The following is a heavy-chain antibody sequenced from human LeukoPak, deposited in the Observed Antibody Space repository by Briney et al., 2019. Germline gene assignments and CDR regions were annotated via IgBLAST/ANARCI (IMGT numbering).Heavy chain of an antibody. CDR3: AKSRYSSGWSDYFDY. J-gene: IGHJ4*02. V-gene: IGHV3-23*01. CDR2: ISGSGGST. CDR1: GFTFSSYA. D-gene: IGHD6-19*01. Sequence: GGSLRLSCAASGFTFSSYAMSWVRQAPGKGLEWDSAISGSGGSTYYADSVKGRFTISRDNSKNTLYLQMNSLRAEDTAVYYCAKSRYSSGWSDYFDYWGQGTLVTVSS.